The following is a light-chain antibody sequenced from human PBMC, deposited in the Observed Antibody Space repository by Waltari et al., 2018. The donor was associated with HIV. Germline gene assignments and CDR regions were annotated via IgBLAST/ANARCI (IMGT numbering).Light chain of an antibody. J-gene: IGLJ2*01. CDR3: AVWDDRLSGRL. V-gene: IGLV1-47*01. CDR1: PSDVRNNY. Sequence: QSVLAQPRSVSGTPGQTVNISCSARPSDVRNNYVYWYQQVTGVAPKLHIYRNNQPPSGVPDRFSGSKSGTSASLAISGLRTEDEAEYYCAVWDDRLSGRLFGGGTKVTVL. CDR2: RNN.